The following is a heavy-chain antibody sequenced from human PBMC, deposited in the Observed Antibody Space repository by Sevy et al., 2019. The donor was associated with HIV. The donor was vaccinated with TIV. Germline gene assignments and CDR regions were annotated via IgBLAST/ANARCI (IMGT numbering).Heavy chain of an antibody. J-gene: IGHJ4*02. CDR3: TRGYSEFDS. Sequence: GGYLRLSCAASGFSFSSYNMNWVRQAPGKGLEWVSYISTTSTTTYYADSVKGRFTISRDNAKNSLYLQMSSLRVEDTAVYYCTRGYSEFDSWGQGTLVTVSS. D-gene: IGHD1-1*01. V-gene: IGHV3-48*01. CDR1: GFSFSSYN. CDR2: ISTTSTTT.